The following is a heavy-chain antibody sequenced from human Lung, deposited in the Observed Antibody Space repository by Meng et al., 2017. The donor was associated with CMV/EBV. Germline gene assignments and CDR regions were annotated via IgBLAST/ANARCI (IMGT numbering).Heavy chain of an antibody. Sequence: GSLRLXCAVYGGSFSGYYWSWIRQPPGKGLEWIGEINHSGSTNYNPSLKSRVTISVDTSKNQFSLKLSSVTAADTAVYYCARAQSTVTTGRNFQYWGQGTXVTVSS. D-gene: IGHD4-17*01. CDR3: ARAQSTVTTGRNFQY. V-gene: IGHV4-34*01. CDR2: INHSGST. CDR1: GGSFSGYY. J-gene: IGHJ1*01.